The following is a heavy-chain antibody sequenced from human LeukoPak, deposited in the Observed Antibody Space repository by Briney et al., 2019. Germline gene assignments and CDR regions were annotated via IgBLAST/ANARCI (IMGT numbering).Heavy chain of an antibody. CDR1: GFTFSIYA. CDR2: VTTNGGTA. Sequence: PGGSLRLSCAASGFTFSIYAMHRVRQAPGKGLEHVSTVTTNGGTAYYADSVKGRFTISRDNSKDTLFLQLGILRAEDIVVYDCAKPLTSDSSGFSDAFDVWCHGTRVTVS. CDR3: AKPLTSDSSGFSDAFDV. V-gene: IGHV3-64*02. J-gene: IGHJ3*01. D-gene: IGHD5-18*01.